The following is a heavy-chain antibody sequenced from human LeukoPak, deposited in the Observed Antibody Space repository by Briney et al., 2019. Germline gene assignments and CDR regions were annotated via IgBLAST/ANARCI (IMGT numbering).Heavy chain of an antibody. Sequence: SETLSLTYAVYGGSFSGYYWSWIRQPPGKGLEWIGEINHSGSTNYNPSLKSRVTITVDTSKNQFSLKLSSVTAADTAVYYCATPYSSGWWDAFDIWGQGTMVTVSS. CDR3: ATPYSSGWWDAFDI. CDR2: INHSGST. J-gene: IGHJ3*02. V-gene: IGHV4-34*01. D-gene: IGHD6-19*01. CDR1: GGSFSGYY.